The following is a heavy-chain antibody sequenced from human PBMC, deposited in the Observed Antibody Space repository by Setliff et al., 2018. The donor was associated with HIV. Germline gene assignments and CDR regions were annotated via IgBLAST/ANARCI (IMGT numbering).Heavy chain of an antibody. V-gene: IGHV4-38-2*02. CDR2: IYHSGST. J-gene: IGHJ3*02. CDR3: ARGYGAFDI. Sequence: SETLSLTCTVSGYSISSGYYWGWIRQPPGKGLEWIGSIYHSGSTYYNPSLKSRVTISVDTSKNQFFLKLSSVTAADTAVYYCARGYGAFDIWGQGTMVTVSS. D-gene: IGHD4-17*01. CDR1: GYSISSGYY.